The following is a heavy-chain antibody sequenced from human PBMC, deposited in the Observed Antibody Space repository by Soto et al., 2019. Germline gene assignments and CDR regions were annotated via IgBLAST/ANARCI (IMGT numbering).Heavy chain of an antibody. CDR2: IYYSGST. Sequence: PSETLSLTCTVSGGSISSGDYYWSWIRQPPGKGLEWIGYIYYSGSTYYNPSLKSRVTISVDTSKNQFSLKLSSVTAADTAVYYCARVAVSGHFDYWGQGTLVTVSS. CDR3: ARVAVSGHFDY. J-gene: IGHJ4*02. CDR1: GGSISSGDYY. D-gene: IGHD6-19*01. V-gene: IGHV4-30-4*01.